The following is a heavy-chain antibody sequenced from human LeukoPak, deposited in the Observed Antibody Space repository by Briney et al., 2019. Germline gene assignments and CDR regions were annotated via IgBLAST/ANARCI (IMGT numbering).Heavy chain of an antibody. CDR2: ISYDGSNK. CDR3: ARRAGAYSHPYDY. CDR1: GFTFSSYG. V-gene: IGHV3-30*03. Sequence: QPGGSLRLSCAASGFTFSSYGMHGVRQAPGKGLEWVAVISYDGSNKYYADSVKGRFTISRDNSKNTLYLQMDSLRAEDTAVYYCARRAGAYSHPYDYWGQGTLVTVSS. D-gene: IGHD4/OR15-4a*01. J-gene: IGHJ4*02.